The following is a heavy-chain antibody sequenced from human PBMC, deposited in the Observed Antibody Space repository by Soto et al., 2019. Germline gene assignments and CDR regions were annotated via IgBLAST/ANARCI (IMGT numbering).Heavy chain of an antibody. J-gene: IGHJ4*02. Sequence: PGGSLRRSCAASGFTFSSYGMHWVRQAPGKGLEWVAVMSYDGSSKYYADSVKGRFNISRDNSKNTLHPQMNSLRAEDTALYYCAKDISEGKSGSLDSWGQGTLVTVSS. CDR3: AKDISEGKSGSLDS. CDR2: MSYDGSSK. V-gene: IGHV3-30*18. CDR1: GFTFSSYG. D-gene: IGHD3-10*01.